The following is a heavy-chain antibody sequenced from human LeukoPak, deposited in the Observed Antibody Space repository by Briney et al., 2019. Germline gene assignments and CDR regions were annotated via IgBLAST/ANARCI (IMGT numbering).Heavy chain of an antibody. D-gene: IGHD3-22*01. J-gene: IGHJ4*02. CDR1: GYTFSSFS. Sequence: GGSLRLSCVASGYTFSSFSINRVRQAPGKGLEWVSSISVRSNYIYYADSVRGRFSISRDDARNSLYLQMDSLRGDDTAVYYCARLRRNSDSSGYYYYYDYWGQGTLVTVSS. V-gene: IGHV3-21*01. CDR3: ARLRRNSDSSGYYYYYDY. CDR2: ISVRSNYI.